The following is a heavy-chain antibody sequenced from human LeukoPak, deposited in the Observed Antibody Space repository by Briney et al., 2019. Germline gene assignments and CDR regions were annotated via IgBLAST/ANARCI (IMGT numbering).Heavy chain of an antibody. Sequence: GGSLRLSCAASGFTFSNTWMSWVRQAPGKGLEWVGRIKSKADGGAADYTAPVKDRFTFSRDDSKHTAYLQMNSLKTEDTAVYYCTTEIMDLFDYWGQGTLVTVSS. D-gene: IGHD2-8*01. CDR1: GFTFSNTW. V-gene: IGHV3-15*01. J-gene: IGHJ4*02. CDR3: TTEIMDLFDY. CDR2: IKSKADGGAA.